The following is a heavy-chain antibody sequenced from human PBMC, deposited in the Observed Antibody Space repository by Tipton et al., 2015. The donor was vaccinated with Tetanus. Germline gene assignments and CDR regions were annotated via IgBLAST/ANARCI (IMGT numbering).Heavy chain of an antibody. V-gene: IGHV4-30-2*01. CDR3: ARAALRYFDC. J-gene: IGHJ4*02. CDR1: GYSISSGDFS. Sequence: TLSLTCTVSGYSISSGDFSWSWIRQPPGKGLEWIGYIYHSGNTYYNPSLKSRVSISVDRSNNQFSLRLTSVTAADTAVYYCARAALRYFDCWGQGTLVTVSS. CDR2: IYHSGNT.